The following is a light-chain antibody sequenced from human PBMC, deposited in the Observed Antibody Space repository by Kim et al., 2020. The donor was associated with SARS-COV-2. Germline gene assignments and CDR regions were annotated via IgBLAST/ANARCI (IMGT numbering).Light chain of an antibody. CDR3: QSADSSDTFWV. J-gene: IGLJ3*02. Sequence: PGQTARITGSGDALPKQYAYWFQQKPGQAPVVVIYEDTERPTGIPERFSGSTSGTTVTLTISGVQAEDEADYYCQSADSSDTFWVFGGGTQLTVL. CDR1: ALPKQY. CDR2: EDT. V-gene: IGLV3-25*03.